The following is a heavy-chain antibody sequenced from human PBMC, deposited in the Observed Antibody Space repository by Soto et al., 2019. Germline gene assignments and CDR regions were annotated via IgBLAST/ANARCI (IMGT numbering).Heavy chain of an antibody. CDR3: ARSASVPPYYYMDV. D-gene: IGHD6-6*01. J-gene: IGHJ6*03. CDR1: GFNFSSYS. Sequence: PGGSLRLSCAASGFNFSSYSMNWVRQAPGKGLEWVSSISSSSSYIYYADSVKGRFTISRDNAKNSLYLQMNSLRAEDTAVYYCARSASVPPYYYMDVWGKGTTVTLSS. V-gene: IGHV3-21*01. CDR2: ISSSSSYI.